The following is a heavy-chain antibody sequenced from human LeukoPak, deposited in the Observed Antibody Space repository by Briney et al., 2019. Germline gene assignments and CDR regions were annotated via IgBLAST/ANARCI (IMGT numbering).Heavy chain of an antibody. Sequence: GGSLRLSCAASGFTFSSYATHWVRQAPGKGLEWVAVISYDGSNKYYADSVKGRFTISRDNSKNTLYLQMNSLRAEDTAVYYCAREGQQLALDYWGQGTLVTVSS. V-gene: IGHV3-30*04. D-gene: IGHD6-13*01. J-gene: IGHJ4*02. CDR1: GFTFSSYA. CDR2: ISYDGSNK. CDR3: AREGQQLALDY.